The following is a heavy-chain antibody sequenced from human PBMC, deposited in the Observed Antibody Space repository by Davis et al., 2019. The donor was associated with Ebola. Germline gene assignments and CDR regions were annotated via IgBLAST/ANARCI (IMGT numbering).Heavy chain of an antibody. CDR3: ARGRVRDIVVVVAATLDY. D-gene: IGHD2-15*01. Sequence: ASVKVSCKASGYTFTSYYMHWVRQAPGQGLEWMGIINPSGGSTSYAQKFQGRVTMTRDTSTSTVYMELSSLRSEDTAVYYCARGRVRDIVVVVAATLDYWGLGTLVTVSS. CDR2: INPSGGST. CDR1: GYTFTSYY. J-gene: IGHJ4*02. V-gene: IGHV1-46*01.